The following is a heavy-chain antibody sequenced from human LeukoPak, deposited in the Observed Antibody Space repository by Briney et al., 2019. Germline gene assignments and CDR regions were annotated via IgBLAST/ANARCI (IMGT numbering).Heavy chain of an antibody. J-gene: IGHJ4*02. CDR1: GYTFTSYA. CDR2: INAGNGNT. CDR3: AREDSSGYTGSDY. Sequence: GASVKVSCKASGYTFTSYAMHWVRQAPGQRLEWMGWINAGNGNTKYSQKFQGRVTITRDTPASTAYMELSSLRSEGTAVYYCAREDSSGYTGSDYWGQGTLVTVSS. V-gene: IGHV1-3*01. D-gene: IGHD6-19*01.